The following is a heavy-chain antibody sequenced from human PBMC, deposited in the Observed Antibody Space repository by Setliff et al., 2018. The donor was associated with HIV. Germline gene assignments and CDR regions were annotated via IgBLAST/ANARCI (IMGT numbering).Heavy chain of an antibody. CDR3: ARGDGYRSNDAYYDTGMDV. J-gene: IGHJ6*02. Sequence: LSLTCKVSGASISSYYWSWVRQPPGKGLEWIGYIYNSGYSNSKPSLKSRVTMSLDTSKNQFSLELTSVTAADTAVYFCARGDGYRSNDAYYDTGMDVWGQGITVTSP. V-gene: IGHV4-59*01. D-gene: IGHD5-12*01. CDR1: GASISSYY. CDR2: IYNSGYS.